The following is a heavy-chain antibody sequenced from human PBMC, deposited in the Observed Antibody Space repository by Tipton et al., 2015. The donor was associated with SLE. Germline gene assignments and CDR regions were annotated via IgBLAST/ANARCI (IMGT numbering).Heavy chain of an antibody. V-gene: IGHV3-64D*06. CDR3: VRWYYDILTGYHDAFDI. CDR1: GFTFSSYA. J-gene: IGHJ3*02. Sequence: SLRLSCSASGFTFSSYAMHWVRQAPGKGLECVSAISSNGGSTYYADSVKGRFTISRDNSKNTLYLQMSSLRAEDTAVYYCVRWYYDILTGYHDAFDIWGQGTMVTVSS. CDR2: ISSNGGST. D-gene: IGHD3-9*01.